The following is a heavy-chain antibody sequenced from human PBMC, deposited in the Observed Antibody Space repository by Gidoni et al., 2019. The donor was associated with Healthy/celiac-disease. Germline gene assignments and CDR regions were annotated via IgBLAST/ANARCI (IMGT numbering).Heavy chain of an antibody. CDR3: ARAQPDIVVVPAAAYYYGMDV. Sequence: VQLVQSGAEVKKPGASVKVSCKASGYTFTGYYLHWVRQAPGQGLEWMGWINPNSGGTNYAQKFQGRVTMTRDTSISTAYMELSRLRSDDTAVYYCARAQPDIVVVPAAAYYYGMDVWGQGTTVTVSS. CDR1: GYTFTGYY. D-gene: IGHD2-2*01. J-gene: IGHJ6*02. V-gene: IGHV1-2*02. CDR2: INPNSGGT.